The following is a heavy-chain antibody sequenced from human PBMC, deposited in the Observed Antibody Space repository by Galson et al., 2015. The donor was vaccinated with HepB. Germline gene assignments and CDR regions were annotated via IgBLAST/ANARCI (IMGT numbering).Heavy chain of an antibody. CDR1: GFTFSSYA. Sequence: SLRLSCAASGFTFSSYAMSWVRQAPGKGLEWVSAISGSGGSTYYADSVKGRFTISRDNPKNTLYLQMNSLRAEDTAVYYCAKVISAGDRTYYFDYWGQGTLVTVSS. D-gene: IGHD6-13*01. CDR2: ISGSGGST. V-gene: IGHV3-23*01. CDR3: AKVISAGDRTYYFDY. J-gene: IGHJ4*02.